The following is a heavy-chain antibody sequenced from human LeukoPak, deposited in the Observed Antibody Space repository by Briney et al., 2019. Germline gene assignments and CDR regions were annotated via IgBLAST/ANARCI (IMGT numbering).Heavy chain of an antibody. CDR1: VFTASSNY. CDR3: ARDSPYYYGSGRGIDV. J-gene: IGHJ6*02. V-gene: IGHV3-66*01. Sequence: GGSLRLSCAASVFTASSNYMSWVRQARGRGLEWVSVIYSCGRTYYAASVKGRFNISRDHSKNTLYLQMSILRAEDTAVYYCARDSPYYYGSGRGIDVWGQGTTVTVSS. CDR2: IYSCGRT. D-gene: IGHD3-10*01.